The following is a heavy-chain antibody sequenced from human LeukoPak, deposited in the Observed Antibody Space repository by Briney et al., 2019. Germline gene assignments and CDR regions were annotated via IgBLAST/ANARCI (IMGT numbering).Heavy chain of an antibody. J-gene: IGHJ4*02. CDR1: GFTFSSYS. D-gene: IGHD3-10*01. Sequence: KPGGSLRLSCAASGFTFSSYSMNWVRQAPGKGLEWVSSISSSSSYIYYADSVKGRFTISRDNAKNSLYLQMNSLRAEGTAVYYCARGSRWFGESHTDYWGQGTLVTVSS. CDR2: ISSSSSYI. V-gene: IGHV3-21*01. CDR3: ARGSRWFGESHTDY.